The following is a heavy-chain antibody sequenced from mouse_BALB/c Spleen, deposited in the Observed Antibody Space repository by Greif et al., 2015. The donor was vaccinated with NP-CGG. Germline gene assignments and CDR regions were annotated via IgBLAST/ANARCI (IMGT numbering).Heavy chain of an antibody. J-gene: IGHJ4*01. V-gene: IGHV5-17*02. Sequence: EVQVVESGGGLVQPGGSRKLSCAASGVTFSSFGMHWVRQAPEKGLEWVAYISSGSSTIYYADTVKGRFTISRDNPKNTLFLQMTSLRSEDTAMYYCARENRMDYWGQGTAVTVSS. CDR2: ISSGSSTI. CDR1: GVTFSSFG. CDR3: ARENRMDY.